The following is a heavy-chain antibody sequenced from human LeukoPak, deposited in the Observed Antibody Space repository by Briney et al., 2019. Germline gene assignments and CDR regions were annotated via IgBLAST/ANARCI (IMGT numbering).Heavy chain of an antibody. CDR2: IIPIFGSA. CDR1: GGTFSSYD. D-gene: IGHD2-2*02. V-gene: IGHV1-69*06. Sequence: GASVKVSCKASGGTFSSYDISWVRQAPGQGLEWMGGIIPIFGSANYAQKFQGRVTITADKSTSTAYMELSSLRSEDTAMYYCARSTSHCYTYRCYDSWGQGTLVSVSS. CDR3: ARSTSHCYTYRCYDS. J-gene: IGHJ4*02.